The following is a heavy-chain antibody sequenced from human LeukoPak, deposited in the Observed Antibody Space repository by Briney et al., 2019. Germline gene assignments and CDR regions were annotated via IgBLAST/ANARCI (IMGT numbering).Heavy chain of an antibody. D-gene: IGHD2-2*01. V-gene: IGHV3-33*01. CDR2: IWYDGSNK. CDR1: GFTFSSYG. Sequence: PGGSLRFSCAASGFTFSSYGMHWVRQAPGKGLEWVAVIWYDGSNKYYADSVKGRFTISRDNSKNTLYLQMNSLRAEDTAVYYCARGPYCSSTSCRNWFDPWGQGTLVTVSS. CDR3: ARGPYCSSTSCRNWFDP. J-gene: IGHJ5*02.